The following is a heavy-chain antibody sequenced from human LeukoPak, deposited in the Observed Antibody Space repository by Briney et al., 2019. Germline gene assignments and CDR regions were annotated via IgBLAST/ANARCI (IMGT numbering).Heavy chain of an antibody. V-gene: IGHV3-21*01. Sequence: GGSLRLSCAASGFTFSSYSMNWVRQAPGKGLEWVSSISSSSSYIYYADSVKGRFTISRDNAKNSLYLQMNSLRAEDTAVYYCARDYGRVDTAMVDYWGQGTLVTVSS. D-gene: IGHD5-18*01. CDR1: GFTFSSYS. CDR2: ISSSSSYI. CDR3: ARDYGRVDTAMVDY. J-gene: IGHJ4*02.